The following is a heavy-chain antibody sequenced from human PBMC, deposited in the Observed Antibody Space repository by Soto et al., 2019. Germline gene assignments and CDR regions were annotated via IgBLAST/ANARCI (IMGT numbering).Heavy chain of an antibody. J-gene: IGHJ4*02. CDR2: ISDEGGLI. Sequence: GGSLRLSCAASGFTFSNHAMHWVRQAPGKGLEWVSGISDEGGLIYYADSVKGRFTMSRDNSKNTLYLQMSSLRAEDTAVYYCAKRQGTGAVAKTFDFWGQGTLVTVSS. V-gene: IGHV3-23*01. CDR1: GFTFSNHA. D-gene: IGHD6-13*01. CDR3: AKRQGTGAVAKTFDF.